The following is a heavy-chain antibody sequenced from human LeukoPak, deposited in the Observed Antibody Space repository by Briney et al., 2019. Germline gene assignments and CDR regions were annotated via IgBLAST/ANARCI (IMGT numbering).Heavy chain of an antibody. CDR1: GGSISSGGYY. Sequence: SQTLSLTCTVSGGSISSGGYYWSWIRQHPGKGLEWIGYIYYSGSTYYNPSLKSRVTISVDTSKNQFFLKLSSVTAADTAVYYCARLSTYGDYPFDYWGQGTLVTVSS. CDR2: IYYSGST. J-gene: IGHJ4*02. V-gene: IGHV4-31*03. CDR3: ARLSTYGDYPFDY. D-gene: IGHD4-17*01.